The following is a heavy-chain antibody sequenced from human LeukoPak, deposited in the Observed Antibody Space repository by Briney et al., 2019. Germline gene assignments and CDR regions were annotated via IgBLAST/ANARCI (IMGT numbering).Heavy chain of an antibody. CDR2: IYTSGST. J-gene: IGHJ4*02. V-gene: IGHV4-4*07. CDR1: GGSISSYC. Sequence: SETLSLTCPVSGGSISSYCWNWIRQPAGKGLEWIGRIYTSGSTNYNPSLKSRGTMSVDTSKNQFSLKLNSVTAADTAVYYCARDSGSYSSSSFDYWGQGTLVTVSS. D-gene: IGHD6-6*01. CDR3: ARDSGSYSSSSFDY.